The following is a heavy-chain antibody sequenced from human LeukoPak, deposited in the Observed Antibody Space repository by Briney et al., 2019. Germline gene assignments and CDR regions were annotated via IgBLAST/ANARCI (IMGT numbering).Heavy chain of an antibody. V-gene: IGHV4-30-4*01. CDR3: ARGKADSSSWYVGPYFDY. J-gene: IGHJ4*02. CDR1: GGSISSGDYY. Sequence: NPSETLSLTCTVSGGSISSGDYYWSWIRQPPGKGLEWIGYIYNPSLKSRVTISVDTSKNQFSLKLSSVTAADTAVYYCARGKADSSSWYVGPYFDYWGQGTLVTVSS. CDR2: I. D-gene: IGHD6-13*01.